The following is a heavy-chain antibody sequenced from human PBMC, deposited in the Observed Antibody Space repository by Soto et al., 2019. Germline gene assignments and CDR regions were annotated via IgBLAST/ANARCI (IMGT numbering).Heavy chain of an antibody. D-gene: IGHD1-26*01. J-gene: IGHJ4*02. CDR1: GFTFSSYA. CDR2: ISGSGGST. V-gene: IGHV3-23*01. CDR3: ERRGSGSYYDY. Sequence: EVQLLESGGGLVQPGGSLRLSCAASGFTFSSYAMRWVRQAPVKGLEWVSAISGSGGSTYYADSVKGRFTISRDNSKNTLYLQMNSLRAEDTAVYYCERRGSGSYYDYWGQGTLVNVSS.